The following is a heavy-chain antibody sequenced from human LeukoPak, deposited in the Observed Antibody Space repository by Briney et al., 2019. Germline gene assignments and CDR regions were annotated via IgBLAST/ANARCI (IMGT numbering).Heavy chain of an antibody. J-gene: IGHJ4*02. V-gene: IGHV4-39*01. CDR2: IYYSGST. Sequence: SETLSLTGTVSRGSISSSRYYWGWIREPPGKGLEWIGSIYYSGSTYYNPSLKSRVPISVDTSKNQFSLKLSSVTTADTAVYYCARQGRGYGGNSDYWGQGTLVTVSS. CDR1: RGSISSSRYY. D-gene: IGHD4-23*01. CDR3: ARQGRGYGGNSDY.